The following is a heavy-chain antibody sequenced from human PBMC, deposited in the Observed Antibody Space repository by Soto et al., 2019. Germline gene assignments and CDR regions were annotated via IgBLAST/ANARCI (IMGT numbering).Heavy chain of an antibody. J-gene: IGHJ4*02. CDR2: IYYSGST. D-gene: IGHD3-10*01. CDR3: ARDGGYGSGSYRFDY. Sequence: QVQLQESGPGLVKPAQTLSLTCTVSGGSINSGGYYWSWIRQQPGVGLEWIGYIYYSGSTNYDPSLKSRLTISVVTSKNQCSLELCSVTASDTAVYYCARDGGYGSGSYRFDYWGQGPLVTVSS. CDR1: GGSINSGGYY. V-gene: IGHV4-31*03.